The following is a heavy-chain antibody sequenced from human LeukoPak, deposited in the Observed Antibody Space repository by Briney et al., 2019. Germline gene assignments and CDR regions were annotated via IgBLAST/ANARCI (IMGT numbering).Heavy chain of an antibody. CDR3: ARQIDY. V-gene: IGHV4-30-2*01. Sequence: SQTLSLTCAVSGGSISSGGYSWSWIRQPPGKGLEWIGEINHSGSTNYNPSLKSRVTISVDTSKNQFSLKLSSVTAADTAVYYCARQIDYWGQGTLVTVSS. CDR1: GGSISSGGYS. CDR2: INHSGST. J-gene: IGHJ4*02.